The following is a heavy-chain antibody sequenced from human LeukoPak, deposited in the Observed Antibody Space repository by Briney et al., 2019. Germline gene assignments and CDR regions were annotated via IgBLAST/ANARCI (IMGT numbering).Heavy chain of an antibody. J-gene: IGHJ3*01. CDR3: AKEMATIRAFDF. CDR2: ISGSGSST. D-gene: IGHD5-24*01. Sequence: PGGSLRLSCAASGFTFSTYAMSGVRQAPGKGLEWGSVISGSGSSTYYADSVKGRFTISRDNSKNTLYLQMNSLRAEDTAVYYCAKEMATIRAFDFWGQGTMVTVSS. V-gene: IGHV3-23*01. CDR1: GFTFSTYA.